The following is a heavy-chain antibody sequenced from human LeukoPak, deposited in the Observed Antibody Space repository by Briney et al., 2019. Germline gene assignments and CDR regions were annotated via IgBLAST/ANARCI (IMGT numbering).Heavy chain of an antibody. D-gene: IGHD6-25*01. V-gene: IGHV3-13*01. CDR3: ARLNSGWGIPDY. CDR2: VGATGDT. Sequence: GGSLRLSCSASGFIFSDYDMYWVRQAAGEGLEWVSGVGATGDTSYPDSVKGRFTISRDNAKNSLYLQMNSLRVGDTAIYYCARLNSGWGIPDYWGQGILVAVSS. CDR1: GFIFSDYD. J-gene: IGHJ4*02.